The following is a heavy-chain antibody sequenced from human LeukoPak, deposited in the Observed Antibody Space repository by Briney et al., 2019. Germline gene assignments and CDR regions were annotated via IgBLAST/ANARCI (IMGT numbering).Heavy chain of an antibody. CDR2: TYYRSKWSS. D-gene: IGHD1-1*01. CDR3: ARDSTGFQVGHDAFDI. J-gene: IGHJ3*02. CDR1: GDSVSSNNVA. Sequence: SQTLSLTCAISGDSVSSNNVAWNWIRQSPSGGLEWLGRTYYRSKWSSDYAVFVKSRITINPDTSKNQFSLQLNSVTPEDTAVYYCARDSTGFQVGHDAFDIWGQGTMVTVSS. V-gene: IGHV6-1*01.